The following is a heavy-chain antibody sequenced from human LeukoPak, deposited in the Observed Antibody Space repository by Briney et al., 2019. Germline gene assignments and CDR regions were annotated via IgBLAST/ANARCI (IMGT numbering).Heavy chain of an antibody. CDR2: IIPTFGTA. D-gene: IGHD5-18*01. CDR1: GGTFSSYA. Sequence: SVKVSCKASGGTFSSYAISWVRQAPGQGLEWMGGIIPTFGTANYAQKFQGRVTMTTDTSTSTAYIELRGLRSDNTAVFYCARGIQLWLGGQYFDYWGQGTLVTVSS. CDR3: ARGIQLWLGGQYFDY. J-gene: IGHJ4*02. V-gene: IGHV1-69*05.